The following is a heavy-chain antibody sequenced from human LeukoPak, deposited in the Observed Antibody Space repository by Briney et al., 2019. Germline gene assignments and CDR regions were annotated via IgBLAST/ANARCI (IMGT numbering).Heavy chain of an antibody. CDR2: IKTDGSST. Sequence: GGSLRLSCAASGFTFSSYWMHWVRQAPGKGLVWVSRIKTDGSSTYYADSVKGRFTISRDNSKNTLYLQMNSLRAEDTAVYYCAKVSYCSGGSCFFFDYWGQGTLVTVSS. V-gene: IGHV3-74*01. CDR3: AKVSYCSGGSCFFFDY. CDR1: GFTFSSYW. J-gene: IGHJ4*02. D-gene: IGHD2-15*01.